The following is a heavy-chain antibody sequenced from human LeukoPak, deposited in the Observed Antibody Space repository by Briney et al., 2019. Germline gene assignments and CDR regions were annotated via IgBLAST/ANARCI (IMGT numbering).Heavy chain of an antibody. Sequence: GRSLRLSCAASGFTFDEYASQWVRHAPGKGLECGARSSGCCGSNYYVESVKGRFTISRDNNKNSLYLQVNSLRTEDSARYYCAKDIGPRGAGWFDPWGQGTLVTVSS. CDR2: SSGCCGSN. J-gene: IGHJ5*02. CDR1: GFTFDEYA. D-gene: IGHD4/OR15-4a*01. V-gene: IGHV3-43*02. CDR3: AKDIGPRGAGWFDP.